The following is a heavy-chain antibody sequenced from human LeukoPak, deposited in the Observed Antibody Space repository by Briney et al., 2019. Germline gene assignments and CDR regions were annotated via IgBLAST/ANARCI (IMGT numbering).Heavy chain of an antibody. V-gene: IGHV4-30-4*08. CDR1: GGSISSGVYY. D-gene: IGHD2-2*02. Sequence: SETLSLTCTVSGGSISSGVYYWSWIRQPPGKGLEWIGYIYYGGSTYYNPSLRSGVTISVDTSKKQSSLKLSSVTAADTAVYYCARDWNYCSSTSCYTYGFDYWGQGTLVTVSS. J-gene: IGHJ4*02. CDR2: IYYGGST. CDR3: ARDWNYCSSTSCYTYGFDY.